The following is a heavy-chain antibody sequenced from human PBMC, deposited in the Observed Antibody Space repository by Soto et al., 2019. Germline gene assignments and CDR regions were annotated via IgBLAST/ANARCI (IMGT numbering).Heavy chain of an antibody. Sequence: QVQLVESGGGVVQPGRSLRLSCAASGFTFSSYGMHWVRQAPGKGLEWVAVISYDGSNKYYADSVKGRFTISRDNSKNTLYLQMNSLRAEDTAVYYCAKDIIAARPPYYYYGMDVW. V-gene: IGHV3-30*18. CDR2: ISYDGSNK. CDR3: AKDIIAARPPYYYYGMDV. D-gene: IGHD6-6*01. CDR1: GFTFSSYG. J-gene: IGHJ6*01.